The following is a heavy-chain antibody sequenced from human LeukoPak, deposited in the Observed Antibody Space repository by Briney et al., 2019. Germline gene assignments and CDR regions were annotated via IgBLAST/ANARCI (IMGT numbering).Heavy chain of an antibody. Sequence: GGSLRLSCAASAFIFSSDATSWVRHAAGELRGWDAAISGIGGRTYYADSVKGRLTISRDNSKNTLYRQMNSLRAEDTAVYYCAISPAAGPFPPNYWGQGTLVTVSS. CDR2: ISGIGGRT. CDR1: AFIFSSDA. CDR3: AISPAAGPFPPNY. D-gene: IGHD6-13*01. J-gene: IGHJ4*02. V-gene: IGHV3-23*01.